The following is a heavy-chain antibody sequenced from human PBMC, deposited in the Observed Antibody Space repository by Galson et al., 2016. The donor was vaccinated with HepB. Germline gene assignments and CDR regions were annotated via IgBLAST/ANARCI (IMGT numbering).Heavy chain of an antibody. J-gene: IGHJ5*02. CDR2: ISGNGATT. D-gene: IGHD6-13*01. CDR1: EFTFSSYG. V-gene: IGHV3-23*01. Sequence: SLRLSCAVSEFTFSSYGVTWVRQPPGKRLEWVSSISGNGATTQYADSVRGRFTISRDNSKNTLYLQMNSLRDEDTAVYYCARHSRPELGIEPPGTRWFDPWGQGTLVTVSS. CDR3: ARHSRPELGIEPPGTRWFDP.